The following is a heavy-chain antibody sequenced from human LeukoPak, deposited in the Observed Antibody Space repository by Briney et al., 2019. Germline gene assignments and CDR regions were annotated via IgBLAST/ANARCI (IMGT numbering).Heavy chain of an antibody. CDR3: ASHRRGVVVPEPYNWFDP. CDR1: GFTFSSHA. CDR2: IGGSGKNT. D-gene: IGHD2-2*01. V-gene: IGHV3-23*01. J-gene: IGHJ5*02. Sequence: GGSLRLSCAASGFTFSSHAMSWVRQAPGKGLEWVSSIGGSGKNTFYADAVKGRFTISRDNSKDTLYLQMNSLRAEDTAVYYCASHRRGVVVPEPYNWFDPWGQGTLVTVSS.